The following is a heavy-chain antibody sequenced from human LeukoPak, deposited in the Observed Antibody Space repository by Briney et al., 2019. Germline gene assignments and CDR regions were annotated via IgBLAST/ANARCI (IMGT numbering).Heavy chain of an antibody. J-gene: IGHJ4*02. CDR2: ISSSCSYI. CDR3: ARDAYGSGSPYYFDY. D-gene: IGHD3-10*01. CDR1: GFTFSSYS. V-gene: IGHV3-21*01. Sequence: GGSLRLSCAASGFTFSSYSMNWVRQAPGKGLEWVSSISSSCSYIYYADSAKGRFTISRDNAKNSLYLQMNSLRAEDTAVYYCARDAYGSGSPYYFDYWGQGTLVTVSS.